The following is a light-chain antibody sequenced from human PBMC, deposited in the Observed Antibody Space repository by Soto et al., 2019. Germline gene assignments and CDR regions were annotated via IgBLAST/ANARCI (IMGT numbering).Light chain of an antibody. CDR3: QHAASFPRT. V-gene: IGKV1-12*01. Sequence: GDRVTITCLASQDISNWLAWYQQRPGKAPKLLIYAASSLQSGVPSRFSGSGSGTDFTLTISSLQPEDFATYYCQHAASFPRTVGQGTKVDIK. J-gene: IGKJ1*01. CDR2: AAS. CDR1: QDISNW.